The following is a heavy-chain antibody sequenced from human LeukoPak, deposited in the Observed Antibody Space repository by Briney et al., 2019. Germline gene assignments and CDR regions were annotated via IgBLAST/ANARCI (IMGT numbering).Heavy chain of an antibody. CDR1: GFTFSTYW. V-gene: IGHV3-74*01. D-gene: IGHD7-27*01. Sequence: GGSLRLSCAASGFTFSTYWMHWVRQAPGKGLVWVSRINPDGSSTSYADSVKGRFTISRDNAKNTLYLKMNSMRAEDTAVYYCGRDIWGSLDYWGQGTLVTVSS. CDR2: INPDGSST. CDR3: GRDIWGSLDY. J-gene: IGHJ4*02.